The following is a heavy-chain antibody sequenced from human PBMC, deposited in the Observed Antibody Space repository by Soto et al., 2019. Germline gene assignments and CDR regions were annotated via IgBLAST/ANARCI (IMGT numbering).Heavy chain of an antibody. J-gene: IGHJ6*02. Sequence: GGSLRLSCAASGFTSDDYAMHWVRPPPGKGLEWVSLISWDGGTTYYADSVSGRITISRDNSKNSLYLQMNSLGPEDTALYYCEKDIRGGGTMIVTTPYGMDVWGQGTTVTISS. CDR3: EKDIRGGGTMIVTTPYGMDV. CDR2: ISWDGGTT. D-gene: IGHD3-22*01. CDR1: GFTSDDYA. V-gene: IGHV3-43D*04.